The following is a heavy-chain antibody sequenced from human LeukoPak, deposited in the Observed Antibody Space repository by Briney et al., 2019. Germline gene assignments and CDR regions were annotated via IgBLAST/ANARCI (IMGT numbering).Heavy chain of an antibody. Sequence: GASVTVSCKASAYSFTDYYLHWVRQAPGQGLEWMGRINPNTDYTDYAQKFQGRVTMTRDTSISTAYMELTSLTSDDTAMYYCARVRAPSFAQGGFDYWGQGTLVTVSS. D-gene: IGHD3-16*01. CDR1: AYSFTDYY. CDR2: INPNTDYT. J-gene: IGHJ4*02. V-gene: IGHV1-2*02. CDR3: ARVRAPSFAQGGFDY.